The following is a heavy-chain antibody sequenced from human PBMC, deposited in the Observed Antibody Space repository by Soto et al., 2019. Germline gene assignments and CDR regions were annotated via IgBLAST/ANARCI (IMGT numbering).Heavy chain of an antibody. D-gene: IGHD6-19*01. V-gene: IGHV4-34*01. J-gene: IGHJ6*02. CDR3: ASSSGWPWTYYCYYGMDV. Sequence: PSETLSLTCAVYGGSFSGYYWSWIRQPPGKGLEWIGEINHSGSTNYNPSLKSRVTISVDTSKNQFSLKLSSVTAADTAVYYCASSSGWPWTYYCYYGMDVWGQGTTVTVSS. CDR1: GGSFSGYY. CDR2: INHSGST.